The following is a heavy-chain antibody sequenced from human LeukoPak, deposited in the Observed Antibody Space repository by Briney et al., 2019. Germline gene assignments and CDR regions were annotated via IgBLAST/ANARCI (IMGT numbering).Heavy chain of an antibody. J-gene: IGHJ4*02. Sequence: PGGSLRLSCAASGFTFSSYCMHWVRQAPGKGLEWVAVIWYDGSNKYYADSVKGRFTISRDNSRNTLYLQMNSLRAEDTAVYYCARVGRRSYYYFDYWGQGTLVTVSS. V-gene: IGHV3-33*01. D-gene: IGHD1-26*01. CDR3: ARVGRRSYYYFDY. CDR2: IWYDGSNK. CDR1: GFTFSSYC.